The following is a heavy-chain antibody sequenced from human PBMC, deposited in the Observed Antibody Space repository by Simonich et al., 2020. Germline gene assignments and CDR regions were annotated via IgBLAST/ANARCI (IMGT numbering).Heavy chain of an antibody. D-gene: IGHD6-13*01. Sequence: QLQLQESGPGLVKPSETLSLTCTVSGGSISSSSYYWGWIRQPPGKGLEWIGCIYYSGCPDYNPSLKSRVTISLDTSKNQFSRRLSSVTAADTAVYYCARHAGFAFDIWGQGTMVTVSS. CDR3: ARHAGFAFDI. CDR2: IYYSGCP. CDR1: GGSISSSSYY. J-gene: IGHJ3*02. V-gene: IGHV4-39*01.